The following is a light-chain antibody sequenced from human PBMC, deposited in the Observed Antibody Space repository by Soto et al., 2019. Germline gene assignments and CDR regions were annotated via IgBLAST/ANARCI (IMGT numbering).Light chain of an antibody. V-gene: IGKV1-5*01. Sequence: DIQRTQSPSTLSSSVGDGVTLTCRASQRISTWLAWYQQKPGKAPKLLISDASSLETGVPSRFSGSGSGTEFTLTINSMQPDDFATYYCQQYKSYWTFGQGTKVDIK. CDR1: QRISTW. CDR3: QQYKSYWT. J-gene: IGKJ1*01. CDR2: DAS.